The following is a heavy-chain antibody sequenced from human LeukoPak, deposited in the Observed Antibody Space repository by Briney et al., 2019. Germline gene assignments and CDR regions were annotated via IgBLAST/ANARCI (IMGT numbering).Heavy chain of an antibody. D-gene: IGHD3-10*01. CDR1: GGSISTYY. V-gene: IGHV4-59*01. J-gene: IGHJ4*02. Sequence: SETLSLTCTASGGSISTYYWSWIRQPPGKGLEWIGYIQYSGSANYNPSLKSRVTISVDASKNQFSLKLSSVTAADTAVYYCARSYGSGNYFDYWGQGTLVTVSS. CDR2: IQYSGSA. CDR3: ARSYGSGNYFDY.